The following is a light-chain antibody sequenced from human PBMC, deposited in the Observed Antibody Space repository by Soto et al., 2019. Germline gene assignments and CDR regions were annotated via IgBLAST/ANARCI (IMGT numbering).Light chain of an antibody. J-gene: IGKJ2*01. CDR2: GAS. CDR3: QHYNNWPFT. CDR1: QSVSSN. Sequence: ELVMTQSPATLSVSPWERATLSCRASQSVSSNLAWYQQKPGQAPRLLIYGASGRATGIPARFSGSGSGTEFTPTISSLQSEDFAVYYCQHYNNWPFTFGQGTKLEIK. V-gene: IGKV3-15*01.